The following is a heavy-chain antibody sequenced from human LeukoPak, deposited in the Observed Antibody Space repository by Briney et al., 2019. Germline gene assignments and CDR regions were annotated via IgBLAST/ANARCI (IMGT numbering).Heavy chain of an antibody. CDR1: GFTFDDYG. CDR3: AREYWAEYYDFWSGLGWFDP. J-gene: IGHJ5*02. CDR2: INWNGGST. V-gene: IGHV3-20*04. Sequence: PGGSLRLSCAASGFTFDDYGMTWVRQAPGKGLEWVSAINWNGGSTGYADSVKGRFTISRDNAKNSLYLQMNSLRAEDTALYYCAREYWAEYYDFWSGLGWFDPWGQGTLVTVPS. D-gene: IGHD3-3*01.